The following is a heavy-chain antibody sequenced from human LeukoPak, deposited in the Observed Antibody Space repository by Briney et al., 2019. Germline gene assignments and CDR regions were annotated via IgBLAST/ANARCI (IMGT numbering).Heavy chain of an antibody. Sequence: PSETLSLTCTVSGGSISSGDYYWSWIRQPPGKGLEWIGYIYYSGSTYYNPSLKSRVTISVDTSKNQSSLKLSSVTAADTAVYYCARSGGSGAWFGEGEFDYWGQGTLVTVSS. CDR3: ARSGGSGAWFGEGEFDY. CDR1: GGSISSGDYY. V-gene: IGHV4-30-4*01. D-gene: IGHD3-10*01. CDR2: IYYSGST. J-gene: IGHJ4*02.